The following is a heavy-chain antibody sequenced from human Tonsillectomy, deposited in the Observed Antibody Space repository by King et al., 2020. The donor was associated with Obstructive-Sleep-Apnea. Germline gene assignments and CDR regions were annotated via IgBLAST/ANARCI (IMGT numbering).Heavy chain of an antibody. Sequence: VQLVESGGGVVQPGRSLRLSCAASGFTFSSYAMHWVRQAPGKGLEWVAGISYDGSNKYYADSVKGRFTISRDNSKNTLYLQMNSLRAEDTAVYYCARPSPPDTAMVYFDYWGQGTLVTVSS. D-gene: IGHD5-18*01. J-gene: IGHJ4*02. CDR2: ISYDGSNK. V-gene: IGHV3-30-3*01. CDR1: GFTFSSYA. CDR3: ARPSPPDTAMVYFDY.